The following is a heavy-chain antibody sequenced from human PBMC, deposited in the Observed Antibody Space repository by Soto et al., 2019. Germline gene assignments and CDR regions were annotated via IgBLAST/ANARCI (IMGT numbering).Heavy chain of an antibody. CDR2: ISAYNGNT. V-gene: IGHV1-18*04. J-gene: IGHJ4*02. D-gene: IGHD3-16*01. Sequence: ASVKVSCKASGYTFTSYGISWVRQAPGQGLEWMGWISAYNGNTNYAQKLQGRVTMTTDTSTSTAYMELRSLRSDDTAVYYCARDLRQAYDYAGGYWGQGTLVTVSS. CDR3: ARDLRQAYDYAGGY. CDR1: GYTFTSYG.